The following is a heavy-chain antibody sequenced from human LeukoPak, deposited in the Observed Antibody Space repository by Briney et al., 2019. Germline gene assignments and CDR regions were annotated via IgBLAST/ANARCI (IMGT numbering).Heavy chain of an antibody. CDR3: ASGEVYGDLDLWAFDI. J-gene: IGHJ3*02. Sequence: ASVKVSCKASGGTFSSYAISWVRQAPGQGLEWMGGIIPIFGTANYAQKFQGRVTITTDESTSTAYMELSSLRSEDTAVYYCASGEVYGDLDLWAFDIWGQGTMVTVSS. V-gene: IGHV1-69*05. CDR2: IIPIFGTA. CDR1: GGTFSSYA. D-gene: IGHD4-17*01.